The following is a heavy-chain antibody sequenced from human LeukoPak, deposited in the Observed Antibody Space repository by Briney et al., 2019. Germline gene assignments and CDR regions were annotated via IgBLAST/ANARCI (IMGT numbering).Heavy chain of an antibody. CDR2: IIPIFGTA. CDR3: ARPGRGYGGYGY. CDR1: GGTFSSYA. J-gene: IGHJ4*02. D-gene: IGHD5-12*01. Sequence: SVKVSCKASGGTFSSYAISWVRQAPGQGLEWMGGIIPIFGTANYAQKFQGRVTITADESTSTAYMELSSLRSEDTAVYYCARPGRGYGGYGYWGQGTLVTVSS. V-gene: IGHV1-69*13.